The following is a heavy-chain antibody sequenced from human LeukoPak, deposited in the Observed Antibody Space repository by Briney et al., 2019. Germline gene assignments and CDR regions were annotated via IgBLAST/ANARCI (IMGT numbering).Heavy chain of an antibody. V-gene: IGHV4-38-2*01. Sequence: PSETLSLTCAVSGYSLSSGYYWGWIRQPPGKGLEWIGSIYHSGSTYYNPSLKSRVTISVDTSKNQFSLKLSSVTAADTAVYYCARRDGWFYPWGQGTLVTVSS. CDR3: ARRDGWFYP. J-gene: IGHJ5*02. CDR1: GYSLSSGYY. CDR2: IYHSGST. D-gene: IGHD5-24*01.